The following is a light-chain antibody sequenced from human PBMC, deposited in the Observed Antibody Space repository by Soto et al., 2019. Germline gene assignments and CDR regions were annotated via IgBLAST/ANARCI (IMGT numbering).Light chain of an antibody. V-gene: IGLV2-14*01. CDR3: SSYTSSSIWV. CDR1: SSDVGGYNY. J-gene: IGLJ3*02. CDR2: EVS. Sequence: QSAVTQPASVSGSPGQSITISCTGTSSDVGGYNYVSWYQQHPGKAPKLMIYEVSNRPSGVSNRFSGSKSGNTASLTISGLHAEDEADYYCSSYTSSSIWVFGGGTKLTVL.